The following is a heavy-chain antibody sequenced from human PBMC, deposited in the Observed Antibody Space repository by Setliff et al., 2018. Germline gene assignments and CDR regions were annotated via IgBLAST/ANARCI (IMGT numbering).Heavy chain of an antibody. D-gene: IGHD2-8*01. CDR3: ARGHCTTIGCFLDH. CDR1: GSSFRGYA. Sequence: GGSLRLSCVASGSSFRGYAMSWVRQAPGKGLEWVSTLSGSGVSTYYLDSVKGRFTISRSNSKNTIYLQINDLRLEDTAAYFCARGHCTTIGCFLDHWGQGIMVTVSS. CDR2: LSGSGVST. V-gene: IGHV3-23*01. J-gene: IGHJ4*02.